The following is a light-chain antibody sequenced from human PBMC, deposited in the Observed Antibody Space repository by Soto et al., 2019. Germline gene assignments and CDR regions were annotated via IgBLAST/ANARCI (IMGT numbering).Light chain of an antibody. CDR3: QQYNNWPPT. CDR2: GAF. Sequence: EILMTQSPATLSVSPGERATLSCRASQSVSSNLAWYQQKPGQAPRLLISGAFTRATGIPARFSGSGSGTEFTLTISSLQSADFAVYYCQQYNNWPPTFGQGTKLEIK. CDR1: QSVSSN. V-gene: IGKV3-15*01. J-gene: IGKJ2*01.